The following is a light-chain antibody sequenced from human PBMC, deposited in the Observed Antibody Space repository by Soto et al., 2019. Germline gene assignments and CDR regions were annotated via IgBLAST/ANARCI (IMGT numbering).Light chain of an antibody. J-gene: IGKJ2*01. CDR3: QQYNSYSRYT. Sequence: DIQMTQSPSTLSASVGDRVTITCRASQSISSWLAWYQQKPGKAPKLLIYKASSLESGVTSRFSGSGSGKQFTLTISSLQPDDFATYYCQQYNSYSRYTFGQGTKLEIK. CDR2: KAS. V-gene: IGKV1-5*03. CDR1: QSISSW.